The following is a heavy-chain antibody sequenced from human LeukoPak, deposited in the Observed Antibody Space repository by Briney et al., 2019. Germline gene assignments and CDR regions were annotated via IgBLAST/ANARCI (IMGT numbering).Heavy chain of an antibody. V-gene: IGHV3-9*01. Sequence: GRSLRLSCAASGFTFDDYAMHWVRQAPGKGLEWVSGISWNSGNIGYVDSVKGRFTISRDNAKNSLYLQMNSLRAEDTALYYCARESGWFDPWGQGTLVTVSS. CDR1: GFTFDDYA. J-gene: IGHJ5*02. CDR3: ARESGWFDP. D-gene: IGHD1-26*01. CDR2: ISWNSGNI.